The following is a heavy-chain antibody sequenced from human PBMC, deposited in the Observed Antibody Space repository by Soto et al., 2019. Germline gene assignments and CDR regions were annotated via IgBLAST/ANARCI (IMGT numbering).Heavy chain of an antibody. CDR2: IWYDGSNK. J-gene: IGHJ1*01. CDR1: GFTFSSYG. Sequence: QEQLVESGGGVGQPGRSLRLSCAASGFTFSSYGMHWVRQAPGKGLEWVALIWYDGSNKHYGDSVKGRFTISRDNSKNTLYLQMNSLRAEDTAVYYCARDQGAYAEYFQHWGQGTLVTVSS. D-gene: IGHD1-26*01. CDR3: ARDQGAYAEYFQH. V-gene: IGHV3-33*01.